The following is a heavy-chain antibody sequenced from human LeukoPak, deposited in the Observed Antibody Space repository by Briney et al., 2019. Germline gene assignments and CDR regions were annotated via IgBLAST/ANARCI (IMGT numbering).Heavy chain of an antibody. J-gene: IGHJ6*03. CDR1: GSSLSTSGVG. V-gene: IGHV2-5*02. CDR2: IYWDDDK. D-gene: IGHD3-22*01. Sequence: SGPTLVKPTQTLTLTRTFSGSSLSTSGVGVGWIRQPPGKALEWLALIYWDDDKRYSPSLKSRLTITKDTSKNQVVLTMTNMDPVDTATYYCAHQGYYDSSGYYAYYYMDVWGKGTTVTVSS. CDR3: AHQGYYDSSGYYAYYYMDV.